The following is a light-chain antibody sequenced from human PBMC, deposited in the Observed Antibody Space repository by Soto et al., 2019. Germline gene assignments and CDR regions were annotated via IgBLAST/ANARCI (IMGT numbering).Light chain of an antibody. CDR3: QQHGGSPIT. J-gene: IGKJ5*01. V-gene: IGKV3-20*01. CDR1: QSVRSSY. CDR2: GAS. Sequence: EIVLTQSPGTLSLSPGERATLSCRASQSVRSSYLAWYQQKPGQTPRLLIYGASSRATGTPDRFSGSGSGTDFTLTISRLEPEDFAVYYCQQHGGSPITFGQGTRLEIK.